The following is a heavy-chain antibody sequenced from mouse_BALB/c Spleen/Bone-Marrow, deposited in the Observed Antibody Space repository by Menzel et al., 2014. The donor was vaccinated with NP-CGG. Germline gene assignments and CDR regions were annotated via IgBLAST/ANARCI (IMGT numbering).Heavy chain of an antibody. CDR1: GFTFSSFG. Sequence: EVMLVESGGGLVQPGGSRKLSCAASGFTFSSFGMHWVRQAPEKGLEWVAYISGGSSITYYADTVKGRFTTSRDNPKNTLFLQMTSLRSEDTAIYYCARKDYFGYAAMDYWGQGTSVTVSS. D-gene: IGHD1-2*01. CDR3: ARKDYFGYAAMDY. CDR2: ISGGSSIT. V-gene: IGHV5-17*02. J-gene: IGHJ4*01.